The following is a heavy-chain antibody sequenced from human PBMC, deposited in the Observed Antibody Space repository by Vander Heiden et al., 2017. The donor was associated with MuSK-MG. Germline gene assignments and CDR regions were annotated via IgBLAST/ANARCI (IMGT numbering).Heavy chain of an antibody. V-gene: IGHV3-33*01. CDR3: ARDRVTTVTPDYYYGMDV. D-gene: IGHD4-17*01. Sequence: QVQLVESGGGGVQPGRSLRLSGAASGFTFSSYGLPWVRHAPGKGLEWVAVIWYDGSNKYYADSVKGRFTISRDNSKNTLYLQMNSLRAEDTAVYYCARDRVTTVTPDYYYGMDVWGQGTTVTVSS. J-gene: IGHJ6*02. CDR1: GFTFSSYG. CDR2: IWYDGSNK.